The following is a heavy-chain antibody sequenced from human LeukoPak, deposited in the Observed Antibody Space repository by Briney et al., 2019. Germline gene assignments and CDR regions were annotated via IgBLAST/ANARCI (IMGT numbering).Heavy chain of an antibody. V-gene: IGHV3-72*01. D-gene: IGHD6-13*01. CDR2: SATTKPNSCTT. CDR3: VRVVTTRSGWYHFDN. CDR1: GFSIADHH. J-gene: IGHJ4*02. Sequence: GGSLRLSCAGAGFSIADHHMDWVRQAPGTGLEWIGRSATTKPNSCTTQYAAAVRCPVTISRDDSPNSLYLHLNSLKNEDTAVYYCVRVVTTRSGWYHFDNWGLGTLVSVSS.